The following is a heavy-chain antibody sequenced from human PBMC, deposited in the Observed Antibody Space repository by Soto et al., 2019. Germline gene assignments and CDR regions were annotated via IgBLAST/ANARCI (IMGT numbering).Heavy chain of an antibody. V-gene: IGHV3-7*01. CDR3: ASGDYYYYMDV. CDR2: IKQDGSEK. Sequence: PGGSLRLSCAASGFPFSSYWMSWVRQAPGKGLEWVANIKQDGSEKYYVDSVKGRFTISRDNAKNSLYLQMNSLRAEDTAVYYCASGDYYYYMDVWGKGTTVTVSS. D-gene: IGHD3-10*01. CDR1: GFPFSSYW. J-gene: IGHJ6*03.